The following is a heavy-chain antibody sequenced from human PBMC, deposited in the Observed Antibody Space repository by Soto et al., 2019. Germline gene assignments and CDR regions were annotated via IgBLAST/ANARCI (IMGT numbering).Heavy chain of an antibody. CDR2: IIPIIGIA. CDR3: ASGLATTL. Sequence: QVQLVQSGAEVKKPGSSVKVSCKASGGTFSSYTISWVRQAPGQGLEWMGRIIPIIGIANYTHKFQGRVTITADKSTSTAYMELSSLRSEDTAVYYCASGLATTLWGQGTLVTVSS. CDR1: GGTFSSYT. J-gene: IGHJ4*02. V-gene: IGHV1-69*02. D-gene: IGHD1-1*01.